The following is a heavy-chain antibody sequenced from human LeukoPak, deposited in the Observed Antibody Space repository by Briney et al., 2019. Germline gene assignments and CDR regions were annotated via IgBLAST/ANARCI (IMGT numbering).Heavy chain of an antibody. J-gene: IGHJ4*02. Sequence: ASVKVSCKAFGYTFTTHHVHWVRQAPGQGLECMGIINPSDGTTRYAQNFQGRVTMTRDTSTNTVYMEVTSLTSDDTAVYYCARLNCDDDCLNSIYWGQGTLITVSS. CDR3: ARLNCDDDCLNSIY. D-gene: IGHD2-21*01. CDR2: INPSDGTT. V-gene: IGHV1-46*01. CDR1: GYTFTTHH.